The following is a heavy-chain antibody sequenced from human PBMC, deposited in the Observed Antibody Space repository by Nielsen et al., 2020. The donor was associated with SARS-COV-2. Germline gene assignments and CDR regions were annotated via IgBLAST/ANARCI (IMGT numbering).Heavy chain of an antibody. CDR2: IYYSGTT. J-gene: IGHJ6*02. CDR3: ARRGRDYYYGMDV. V-gene: IGHV4-39*01. CDR1: GDSITSSNYV. D-gene: IGHD6-25*01. Sequence: SETLSLTCTVSGDSITSSNYVWGWIRQPPGKGLEWIGSIYYSGTTYYNPSLKSRVTIFVDTSKNQFSLKLSSVTAADTAVYYCARRGRDYYYGMDVWGQGTTVTVSS.